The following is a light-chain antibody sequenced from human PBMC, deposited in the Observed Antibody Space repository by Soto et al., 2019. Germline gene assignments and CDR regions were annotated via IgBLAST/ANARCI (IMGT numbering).Light chain of an antibody. CDR3: QQYYSTPLT. CDR2: WAS. J-gene: IGKJ4*01. CDR1: QKGLYSSNNNXY. Sequence: DIVITQSSDSLAVSLRERATINSKSGQKGLYSSNNNXYLAWYQQNXGQPPKXXINWASARASGVPDRFSGSGSGTDFTLTISSLQAEDVAVYYCQQYYSTPLTFGGGTKVDIK. V-gene: IGKV4-1*01.